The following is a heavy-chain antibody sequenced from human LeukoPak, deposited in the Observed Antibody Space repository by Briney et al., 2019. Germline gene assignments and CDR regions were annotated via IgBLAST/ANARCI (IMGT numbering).Heavy chain of an antibody. V-gene: IGHV3-30*02. CDR1: GFTFSSYG. CDR2: IRYDGSNK. J-gene: IGHJ6*03. D-gene: IGHD1-26*01. CDR3: AKDRVGASLGYYMDV. Sequence: PGGSLRLSCAASGFTFSSYGMHWVRQAPGKGLEWVAFIRYDGSNKYYADSVKGRFTISRDNPKNTLYLQMNSLRAEDTAVYYCAKDRVGASLGYYMDVWGKGTTVTISS.